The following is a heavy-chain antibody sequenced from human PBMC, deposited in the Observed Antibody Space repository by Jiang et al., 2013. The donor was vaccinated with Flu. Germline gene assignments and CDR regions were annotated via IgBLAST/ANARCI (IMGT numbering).Heavy chain of an antibody. CDR3: AREETKVGAFDI. J-gene: IGHJ3*02. V-gene: IGHV4-61*02. CDR2: IYTSGSS. D-gene: IGHD1-7*01. Sequence: GLVKPSQTLSLTCTVSGGSISSDIYFWTWIRQPAGKGLEYIGRIYTSGSSNYNPSLKSRVSISLDTSKNQFSLKLSSVTAADMAVYYCAREETKVGAFDIWGQGTMVTVSS. CDR1: GGSISSDIYF.